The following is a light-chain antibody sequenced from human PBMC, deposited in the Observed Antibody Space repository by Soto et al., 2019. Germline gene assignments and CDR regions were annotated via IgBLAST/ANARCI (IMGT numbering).Light chain of an antibody. J-gene: IGKJ1*01. CDR1: QSISSY. Sequence: GDRVTITCRTSQSISSYLNWYQQKAGKAPKLLIYDASSLESGVPSRFSGSGSGTEFTLTISCLQSEDFATYYCQQYYSYPPWTVGQGTKGDIK. CDR2: DAS. CDR3: QQYYSYPPWT. V-gene: IGKV1-13*02.